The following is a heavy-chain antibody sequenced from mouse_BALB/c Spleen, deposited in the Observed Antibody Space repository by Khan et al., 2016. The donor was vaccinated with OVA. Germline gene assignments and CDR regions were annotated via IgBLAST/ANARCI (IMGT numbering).Heavy chain of an antibody. CDR1: GFNIKDTY. CDR3: ALNYYSSYIYFDY. D-gene: IGHD2-5*01. CDR2: IDPANGDT. J-gene: IGHJ2*01. V-gene: IGHV14-3*02. Sequence: VQLQQSGADLVKPGASVRLSCTSSGFNIKDTYMHWVKQRPEQGLEWIGRIDPANGDTKYDQKFQGKATITADTSSNTAYMQLSSLTSEDTAVYYCALNYYSSYIYFDYWGQGTTLTVSS.